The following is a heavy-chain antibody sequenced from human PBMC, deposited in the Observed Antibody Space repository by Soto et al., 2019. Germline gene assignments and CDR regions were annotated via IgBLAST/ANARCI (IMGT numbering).Heavy chain of an antibody. V-gene: IGHV4-34*01. D-gene: IGHD4-17*01. Sequence: SETLSLTCAVYGGSFSGYYWSWIRQPPGKGLEWIGEINHSGSTNYNPSLKSRVTISVDTSKSQFSLKLSSVTAADTAVYYCARFYGGNPFDYWGQGTLVTVSS. J-gene: IGHJ4*02. CDR3: ARFYGGNPFDY. CDR2: INHSGST. CDR1: GGSFSGYY.